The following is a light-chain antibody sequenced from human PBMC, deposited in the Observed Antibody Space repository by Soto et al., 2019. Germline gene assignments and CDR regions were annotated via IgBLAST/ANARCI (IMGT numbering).Light chain of an antibody. CDR1: QSVSSN. CDR2: GAS. Sequence: EIVMTQSPATLSVSPGERATLSCRASQSVSSNLAWYQQKQGQAPRLLIYGASTRATGIPARFSGRGSGTELTITISGLQFEDFEVYYCQQYNKWPHTFGQGTKVDI. V-gene: IGKV3-15*01. J-gene: IGKJ2*01. CDR3: QQYNKWPHT.